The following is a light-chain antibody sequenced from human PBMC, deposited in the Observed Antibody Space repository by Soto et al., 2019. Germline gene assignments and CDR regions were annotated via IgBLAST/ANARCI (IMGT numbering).Light chain of an antibody. V-gene: IGKV3-15*01. Sequence: EIVLTQSPATLSVSPGERATLSCRASQSVGNNFAWYQQKPGQAPRLLIFATSTRATGVPARFSCSGSGTEFTLTISSLQSEDFAVYYCQQYGDWPLTFGGGAKVEIE. CDR2: ATS. J-gene: IGKJ4*01. CDR3: QQYGDWPLT. CDR1: QSVGNN.